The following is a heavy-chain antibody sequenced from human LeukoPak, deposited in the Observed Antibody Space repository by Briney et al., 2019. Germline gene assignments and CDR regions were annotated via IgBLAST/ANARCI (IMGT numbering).Heavy chain of an antibody. CDR1: GYSISSGYY. D-gene: IGHD3-9*01. Sequence: SETLSLTCAVSGYSISSGYYWGWIRQPPGKGLEWIGSIYHSGSTYYNPSLKSRVTISVDTSKNQFSLKLSSVTAADTAVYYCAGVAPSDFDAGRTLDYWGQGTLVTVSS. J-gene: IGHJ4*02. CDR2: IYHSGST. CDR3: AGVAPSDFDAGRTLDY. V-gene: IGHV4-38-2*01.